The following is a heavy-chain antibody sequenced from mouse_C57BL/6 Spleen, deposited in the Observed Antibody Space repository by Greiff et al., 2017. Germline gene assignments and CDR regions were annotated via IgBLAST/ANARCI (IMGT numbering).Heavy chain of an antibody. CDR2: ISYDGSN. V-gene: IGHV3-6*01. D-gene: IGHD2-4*01. J-gene: IGHJ4*01. Sequence: EVKLMESGPGLVKPSQSLSLTCSVTGYSITSGYYWNWIRQFPGNKLEWMGYISYDGSNNYNPSLKNRISITRDTSKNQFFLKLNSVTTEDTATYYCARDNYEYAMDYWGQGTSVTVSS. CDR3: ARDNYEYAMDY. CDR1: GYSITSGYY.